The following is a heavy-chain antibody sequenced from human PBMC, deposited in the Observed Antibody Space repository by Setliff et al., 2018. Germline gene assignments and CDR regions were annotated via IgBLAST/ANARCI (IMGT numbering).Heavy chain of an antibody. V-gene: IGHV5-51*01. CDR3: ASPQRGNFYASFDI. CDR1: GYSFTNYW. J-gene: IGHJ3*02. Sequence: PGESLKISCKGFGYSFTNYWIGWVRQMPGKGLEWMGIIYPGDSDTRYSPSFQGQVTIPADKSISTAYLQWSSLKASDTAMYYCASPQRGNFYASFDIWGQGTMVTVSS. D-gene: IGHD3-16*01. CDR2: IYPGDSDT.